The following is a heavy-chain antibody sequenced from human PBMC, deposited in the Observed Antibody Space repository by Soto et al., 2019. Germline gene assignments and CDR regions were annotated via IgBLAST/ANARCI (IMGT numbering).Heavy chain of an antibody. Sequence: QVQLVESGGGVVQPGRSLRLSCADSGFTFSSYAMHWVRQAPGKGLEWVAVISYDGSNKYYADSVKGRFTISRDNSKNTLYLQMNSLRAEDTAVYYCARDKRDLRFLGWSYYFDYWGQGTLVTVSS. CDR2: ISYDGSNK. J-gene: IGHJ4*02. CDR3: ARDKRDLRFLGWSYYFDY. D-gene: IGHD3-3*01. V-gene: IGHV3-30-3*01. CDR1: GFTFSSYA.